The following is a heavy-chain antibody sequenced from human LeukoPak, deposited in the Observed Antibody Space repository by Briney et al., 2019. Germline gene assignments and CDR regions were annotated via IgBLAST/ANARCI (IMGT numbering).Heavy chain of an antibody. CDR2: INPNSGGT. Sequence: GASVKVSCKASGYTFTGYYMHWVRQAPGQGLEWMGWINPNSGGTNYAQKLQGRVTMTTDTSTSTAYMELRSLRSDDTAVYYCARDYGDYAQNWFDPWGQGTLVTVSS. J-gene: IGHJ5*02. CDR1: GYTFTGYY. CDR3: ARDYGDYAQNWFDP. V-gene: IGHV1-2*02. D-gene: IGHD4-17*01.